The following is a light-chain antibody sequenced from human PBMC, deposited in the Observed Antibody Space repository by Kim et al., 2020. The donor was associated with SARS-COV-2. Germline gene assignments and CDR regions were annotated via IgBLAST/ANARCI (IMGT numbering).Light chain of an antibody. J-gene: IGLJ2*01. CDR3: NSRDSNDNVA. Sequence: SSELTQDPAVSVALGQTVRITCQGDSLRSYYATWYQQKSGQAPRLVIYGKNNRPSGIPDRFSGSSSGNTASLTITGTQAGDEADYYCNSRDSNDNVAFGG. CDR2: GKN. V-gene: IGLV3-19*01. CDR1: SLRSYY.